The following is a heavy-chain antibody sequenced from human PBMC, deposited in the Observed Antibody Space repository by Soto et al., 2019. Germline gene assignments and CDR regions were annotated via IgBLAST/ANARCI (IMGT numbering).Heavy chain of an antibody. J-gene: IGHJ6*02. CDR2: IIPILGIA. Sequence: SVKVSCKASGGTFSSYTISWVRQAPGQGLEWMGRIIPILGIANYAQKFQGRVTITADKSTSTAYMELSSLRSEDTAVYYCARAVTTYLHYYYGMDVWGQGTTVTVSS. D-gene: IGHD4-17*01. CDR1: GGTFSSYT. CDR3: ARAVTTYLHYYYGMDV. V-gene: IGHV1-69*02.